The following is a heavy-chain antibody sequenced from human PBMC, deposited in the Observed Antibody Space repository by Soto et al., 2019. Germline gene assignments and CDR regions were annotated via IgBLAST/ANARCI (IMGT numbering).Heavy chain of an antibody. CDR2: IDPSDSYT. CDR3: ARHTVVLRFLEWSHYGMDV. Sequence: LGESLKISCKGSGYSFTSYWISWVRQMPGKVLEWMGRIDPSDSYTNYSPSFQGHVTISADKSISTAYLQWSSLKASDTAMYYCARHTVVLRFLEWSHYGMDVWGQGXTVTVYS. CDR1: GYSFTSYW. D-gene: IGHD3-3*01. V-gene: IGHV5-10-1*01. J-gene: IGHJ6*02.